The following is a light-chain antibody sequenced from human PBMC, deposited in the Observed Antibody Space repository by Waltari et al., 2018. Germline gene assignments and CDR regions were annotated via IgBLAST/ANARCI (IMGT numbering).Light chain of an antibody. CDR1: TNDVGAYYY. J-gene: IGLJ1*01. V-gene: IGLV2-14*01. Sequence: QSALTQPASVSGSPGQSITISCTGTTNDVGAYYYVSWYQQPPDKAPKLIFYEVTYRASGVSNRFSGSKSGNTASLTISGLQAEDEADYYCNSYTSTSTYVFGTGTKVTVL. CDR3: NSYTSTSTYV. CDR2: EVT.